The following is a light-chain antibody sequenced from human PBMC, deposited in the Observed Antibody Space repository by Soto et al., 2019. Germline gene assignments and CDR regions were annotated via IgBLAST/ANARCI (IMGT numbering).Light chain of an antibody. J-gene: IGLJ2*01. CDR3: QVWDSSTYVA. CDR1: NIGSKN. Sequence: SYELTQPVSVSVALGQTARITCGGGNIGSKNVHWYQQKPGQAPVLVIYRDRNRPSGIPERFSGSNSGNTATLTISRAQGGDEADYYCQVWDSSTYVAFGGGTQLTVL. CDR2: RDR. V-gene: IGLV3-9*01.